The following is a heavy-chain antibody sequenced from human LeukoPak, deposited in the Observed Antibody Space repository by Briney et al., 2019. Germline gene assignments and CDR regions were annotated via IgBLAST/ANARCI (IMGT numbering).Heavy chain of an antibody. D-gene: IGHD5-18*01. Sequence: PSETLSLTCAVYGGSFSGYYWSWIRQPPGKGLEWIGEINHSGSTNYNPSLKSRVTISVDTSKNQFSLKLSSVTAADTAVYYCARAGYSYGEFFDYWGQGTLVTVSS. CDR3: ARAGYSYGEFFDY. J-gene: IGHJ4*02. CDR2: INHSGST. CDR1: GGSFSGYY. V-gene: IGHV4-34*01.